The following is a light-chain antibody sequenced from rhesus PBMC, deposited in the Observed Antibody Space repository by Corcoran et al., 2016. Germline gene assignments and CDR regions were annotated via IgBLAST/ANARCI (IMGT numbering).Light chain of an antibody. CDR1: QSVSSY. J-gene: IGKJ2*01. CDR2: GAS. CDR3: YQHSSGYS. Sequence: QVILTQSPATLSLSPGERATLSCRASQSVSSYLAWYQQKPGLAPRLLIYGASSRATGIPDRFSGSGYGTDFTPTISSLEPEDVGVYHCYQHSSGYSFGQGTKVGIK. V-gene: IGKV3-10*01.